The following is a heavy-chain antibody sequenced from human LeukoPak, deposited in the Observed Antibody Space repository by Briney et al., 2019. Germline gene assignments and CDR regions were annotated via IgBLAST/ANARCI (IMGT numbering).Heavy chain of an antibody. CDR2: IWYDGSDK. V-gene: IGHV3-33*01. D-gene: IGHD1-26*01. Sequence: PGKSLRLSCAASGFTFSNYGMHWVRQAPGKGLEWLAVIWYDGSDKYYADSVKGRFTISRDNSKNTLFLQMNSLRADDTAVYFCSRDHPGIYYFDSWGQGTLVTVSS. CDR3: SRDHPGIYYFDS. J-gene: IGHJ4*02. CDR1: GFTFSNYG.